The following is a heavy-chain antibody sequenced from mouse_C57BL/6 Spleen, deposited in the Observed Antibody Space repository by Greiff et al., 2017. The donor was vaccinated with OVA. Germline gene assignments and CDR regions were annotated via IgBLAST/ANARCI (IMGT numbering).Heavy chain of an antibody. D-gene: IGHD1-1*01. CDR1: GFTFSSYA. Sequence: EVQLVESGAGLVKPGGSLKLSCAASGFTFSSYAMSWVRQTPEKRLEWVAYISSGGDYIYYADTVKGRFTISRDNARNTLYLQMSSLKSEDTAMYYCTRVYGSSYDYFDYWGQGTTLTVSS. CDR3: TRVYGSSYDYFDY. CDR2: ISSGGDYI. V-gene: IGHV5-9-1*02. J-gene: IGHJ2*01.